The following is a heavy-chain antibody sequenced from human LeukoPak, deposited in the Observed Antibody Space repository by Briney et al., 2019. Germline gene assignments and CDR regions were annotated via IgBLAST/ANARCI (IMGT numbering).Heavy chain of an antibody. V-gene: IGHV1-69*13. CDR3: ARSSQRPYSSWYWGIYYYYGMDV. J-gene: IGHJ6*02. D-gene: IGHD6-13*01. CDR1: GGTFSSYA. CDR2: IIPTFGTA. Sequence: SVKVSCTASGGTFSSYAISWVRQAPGQGLEWMGGIIPTFGTANYAQKFQGRVTITADESTSTAYMELSSLRSEDTAAYYCARSSQRPYSSWYWGIYYYYGMDVWGQGTTVTVSS.